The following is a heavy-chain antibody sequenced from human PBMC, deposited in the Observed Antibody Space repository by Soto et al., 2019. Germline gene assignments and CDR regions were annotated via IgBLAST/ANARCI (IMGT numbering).Heavy chain of an antibody. V-gene: IGHV4-61*01. CDR2: IYYSGSA. J-gene: IGHJ6*04. CDR3: ARGVGFGYYYYHMDL. CDR1: GDSVTSVSDY. D-gene: IGHD3-10*01. Sequence: QVQLQESGPGLVKPSETLSLTCTVSGDSVTSVSDYWSWIGQPPGKGLEWIGYIYYSGSADYNPSLGSRVTISIDTSKNQSSLKPTSVTAADTAVYYCARGVGFGYYYYHMDLWGEGTTVTVSS.